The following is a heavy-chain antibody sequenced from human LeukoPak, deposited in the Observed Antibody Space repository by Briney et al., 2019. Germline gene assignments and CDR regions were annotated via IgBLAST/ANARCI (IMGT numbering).Heavy chain of an antibody. CDR3: ARGIPAIAAAGACGYYFDY. CDR2: IKQDGSEK. J-gene: IGHJ4*02. CDR1: GFTFSSYW. V-gene: IGHV3-7*01. Sequence: GGSLRLSCAASGFTFSSYWMSWVRQAPGKGLEWVANIKQDGSEKYYVDSAKGRFTISRDNAKNSLYLQMNSLRAEDTAVYYCARGIPAIAAAGACGYYFDYWGQGTLVTVSS. D-gene: IGHD6-13*01.